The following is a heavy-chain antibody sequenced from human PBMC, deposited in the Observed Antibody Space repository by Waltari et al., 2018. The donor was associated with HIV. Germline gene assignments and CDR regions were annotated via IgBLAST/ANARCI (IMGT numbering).Heavy chain of an antibody. J-gene: IGHJ4*02. V-gene: IGHV3-7*01. CDR3: ARDHWGSSLY. CDR2: IKQDGSEK. Sequence: EVQLVESGGGLVQPGGALRLSCAASGFTFSSSWMSWVRQAPGKGLEWVDNIKQDGSEKYYVDSVKVRFTISRDNAKNSLYLQMNSLRAEDTAVYYCARDHWGSSLYWGQGTLVTVSS. CDR1: GFTFSSSW. D-gene: IGHD6-13*01.